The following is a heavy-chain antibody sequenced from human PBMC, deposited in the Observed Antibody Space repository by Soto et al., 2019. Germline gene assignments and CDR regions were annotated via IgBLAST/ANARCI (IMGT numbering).Heavy chain of an antibody. CDR2: IIPILGIA. CDR3: AEDSSGWG. J-gene: IGHJ4*02. V-gene: IGHV1-69*02. Sequence: QVQLVQSGAEVKKPGSSVKVSCKASGGTFSSYTISWVRQAPGQGLEWMGRIIPILGIANYAQKFQGRVTITADKSTSTDYMELSSLRSEDTAVYYCAEDSSGWGWGQGTLVTVSS. D-gene: IGHD6-19*01. CDR1: GGTFSSYT.